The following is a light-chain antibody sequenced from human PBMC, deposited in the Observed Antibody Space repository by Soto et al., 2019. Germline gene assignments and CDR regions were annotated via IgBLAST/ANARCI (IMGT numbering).Light chain of an antibody. Sequence: DIQMTQSPSSLSASVGDRVTITCRASQSISSYLNWYQQKPGQAPKLLIYAASSLQSGVPSRFSGSRSGTHFSLTIRSLQPEDFATYYCQQSYSILMYPFGQGTKLEIK. V-gene: IGKV1-39*01. CDR1: QSISSY. J-gene: IGKJ2*01. CDR3: QQSYSILMYP. CDR2: AAS.